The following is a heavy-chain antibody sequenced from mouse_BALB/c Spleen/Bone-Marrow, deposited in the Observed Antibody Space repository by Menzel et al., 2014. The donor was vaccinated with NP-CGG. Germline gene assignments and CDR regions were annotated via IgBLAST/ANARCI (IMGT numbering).Heavy chain of an antibody. CDR2: SRNKPKDYTT. V-gene: IGHV7-1*02. Sequence: EVQLVESGGGLVQPGGSLRLSCATSGFTFSAFYMEWVRQPPGKRLEWIAASRNKPKDYTTEYSASVKGRFIVSRDTSQSILYLQMNALRAEDTAIYYCARDVGYGNYLSYWGQGTLVPVSA. J-gene: IGHJ3*01. CDR1: GFTFSAFY. D-gene: IGHD2-10*02. CDR3: ARDVGYGNYLSY.